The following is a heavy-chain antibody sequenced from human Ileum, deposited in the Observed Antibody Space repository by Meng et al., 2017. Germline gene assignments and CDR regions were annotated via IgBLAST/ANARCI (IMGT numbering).Heavy chain of an antibody. CDR1: GGSISSYH. J-gene: IGHJ4*02. V-gene: IGHV4-59*01. CDR3: ARVAGCSGGGCHRD. D-gene: IGHD2-15*01. CDR2: IYYSWST. Sequence: SETLSLTCTVSGGSISSYHWSWIRQPPGKGLEWIGYIYYSWSTNYNPPLKSRLTISLDTSKNQFSLKLSSMTAADTAVYYCARVAGCSGGGCHRDCGQGSLVAFSS.